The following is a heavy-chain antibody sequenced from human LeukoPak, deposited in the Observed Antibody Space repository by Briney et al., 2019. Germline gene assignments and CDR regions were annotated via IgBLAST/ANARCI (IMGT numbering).Heavy chain of an antibody. Sequence: PSETLSLTCTVSGGSISSSSYYWGWIRQPPGKGLEWIGSIYYSGSTYYNPSLKSRVTISVDTSKNQFSLKLSSVTATDTAVYYCARPAPPDIVVVPAAAITVGDAFDIWGQGTMVTVSS. D-gene: IGHD2-2*01. J-gene: IGHJ3*02. CDR2: IYYSGST. CDR1: GGSISSSSYY. CDR3: ARPAPPDIVVVPAAAITVGDAFDI. V-gene: IGHV4-39*01.